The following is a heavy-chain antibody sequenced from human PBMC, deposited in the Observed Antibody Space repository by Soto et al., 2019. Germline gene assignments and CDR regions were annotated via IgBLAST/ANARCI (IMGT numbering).Heavy chain of an antibody. J-gene: IGHJ4*02. V-gene: IGHV1-2*02. Sequence: QVQLVQSGAEVKKPGASVKVSCKASGYTFTGYYMHWVRQAPGQGLEWMGWINPNSGGTNYAQKWRGRATMTRDRSISTAYMELSRLRSDDTAVYYCARDARGDEAPMDYWGQGTLVTVSS. D-gene: IGHD3-10*01. CDR1: GYTFTGYY. CDR2: INPNSGGT. CDR3: ARDARGDEAPMDY.